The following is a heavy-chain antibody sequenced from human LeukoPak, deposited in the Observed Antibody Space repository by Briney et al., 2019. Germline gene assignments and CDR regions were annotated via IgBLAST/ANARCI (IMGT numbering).Heavy chain of an antibody. CDR3: ARVRQQLVLDY. CDR1: GGSISSYY. CDR2: IYYSGSI. Sequence: SETLSLTCTVSGGSISSYYWSWIRQPPGKGLEWIGYIYYSGSINYNPSLKSRVTISVDTSKNQFSLKLSSVTAADTAVYYCARVRQQLVLDYWGQGTLVTVSS. V-gene: IGHV4-59*08. D-gene: IGHD6-6*01. J-gene: IGHJ4*02.